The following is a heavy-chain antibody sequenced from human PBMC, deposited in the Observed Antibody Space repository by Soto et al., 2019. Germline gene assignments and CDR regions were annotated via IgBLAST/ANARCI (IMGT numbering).Heavy chain of an antibody. D-gene: IGHD2-2*01. CDR1: GGTFSSYA. V-gene: IGHV1-69*13. J-gene: IGHJ4*02. CDR2: IIPIFGTA. CDR3: AREYQPIGGGQVHY. Sequence: GASVKVSCKASGGTFSSYAISWVRQAPGQGLEWMGGIIPIFGTANYAQKFQGRVTITADESTSTAYMELSSLRSEDTAVYYCAREYQPIGGGQVHYWGQGTMVTVSS.